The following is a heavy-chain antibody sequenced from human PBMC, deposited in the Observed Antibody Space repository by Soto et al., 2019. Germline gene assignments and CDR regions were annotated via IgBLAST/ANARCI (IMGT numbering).Heavy chain of an antibody. V-gene: IGHV3-73*01. D-gene: IGHD5-12*01. CDR1: GFTFSGSA. J-gene: IGHJ3*02. CDR2: IRSKANSYAT. Sequence: GGSLRLSCAASGFTFSGSAMHWVRQASGKGLEWVGRIRSKANSYATAYAASVKGRFTISRDDSKNTAYLQMNSLKTEDTAVYYCTVTNIVATDAFDIWGQGTMVTVSS. CDR3: TVTNIVATDAFDI.